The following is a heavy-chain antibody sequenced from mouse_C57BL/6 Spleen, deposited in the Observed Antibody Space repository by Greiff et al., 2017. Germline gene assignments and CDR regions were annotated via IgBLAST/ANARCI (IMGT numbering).Heavy chain of an antibody. V-gene: IGHV10-1*01. D-gene: IGHD4-1*01. CDR3: VRQKSWDVEVFAY. Sequence: EVQLLESGGGLVQPKGSLKLSCAASGFSFNTYAMNWVRQAPGKGLEWVARIRSKSNNYATYYADSVKDRFTISRDDSESMLYLQMNNLKTEDTAMYYCVRQKSWDVEVFAYWGQGTLVTVSA. CDR2: IRSKSNNYAT. CDR1: GFSFNTYA. J-gene: IGHJ3*01.